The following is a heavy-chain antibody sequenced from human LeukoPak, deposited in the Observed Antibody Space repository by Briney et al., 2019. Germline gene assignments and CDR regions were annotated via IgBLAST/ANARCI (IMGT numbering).Heavy chain of an antibody. CDR1: GFTFSSYA. Sequence: GGSLRLSCAASGFTFSSYAMHWVRQAPGKGLEWVSSISSSSSYIYYADSVKGRFTISRDNAKNSLYLQMNSLRAEDTAVYYCARDPVPAAAIRGVAPFDYWGQGTLVTVSS. V-gene: IGHV3-21*01. J-gene: IGHJ4*02. CDR3: ARDPVPAAAIRGVAPFDY. D-gene: IGHD2-2*01. CDR2: ISSSSSYI.